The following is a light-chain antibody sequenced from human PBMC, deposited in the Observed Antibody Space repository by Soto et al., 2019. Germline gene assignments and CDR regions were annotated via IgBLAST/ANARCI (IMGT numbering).Light chain of an antibody. Sequence: DIQMTQSPSSLSASVGDRVTITCRASQDISNSLAWYQQKPGKVPKVLIYATSILQSGVPARFSGSGSGTDFTLTISSLQPEDVATYYGKNYNSAPLTFGGGTKVEI. V-gene: IGKV1-27*01. J-gene: IGKJ4*01. CDR1: QDISNS. CDR3: KNYNSAPLT. CDR2: ATS.